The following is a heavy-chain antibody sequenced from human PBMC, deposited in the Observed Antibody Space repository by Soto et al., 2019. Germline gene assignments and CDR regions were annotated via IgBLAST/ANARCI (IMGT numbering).Heavy chain of an antibody. CDR1: GGSISRGGYY. D-gene: IGHD3-9*01. CDR2: IYYSGST. Sequence: SETLSLTXTVSGGSISRGGYYWSWIRQHPGKGLEWIGYIYYSGSTYYNPSLKSRVTISVDTSKNQFSLKLSSVTAADTAVYYCARDQYDILTGYNWFDPWGQGTLVTVSS. J-gene: IGHJ5*02. V-gene: IGHV4-31*02. CDR3: ARDQYDILTGYNWFDP.